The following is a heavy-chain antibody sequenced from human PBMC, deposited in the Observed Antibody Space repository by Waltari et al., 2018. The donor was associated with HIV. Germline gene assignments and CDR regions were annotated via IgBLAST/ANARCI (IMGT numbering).Heavy chain of an antibody. CDR3: ARGGAGIAVAATYY. J-gene: IGHJ4*02. V-gene: IGHV3-30*03. CDR2: VAYDGSNK. D-gene: IGHD6-19*01. Sequence: QVQLVESVGGVVQPGRSLRLSCAASGFPFSTYAMHWVRQAPGPRLEWVAVVAYDGSNKYYGDTVKGRFTISRDNSKNTLYLQMNSLRAEDTAVYYCARGGAGIAVAATYYWGQGILVTVSS. CDR1: GFPFSTYA.